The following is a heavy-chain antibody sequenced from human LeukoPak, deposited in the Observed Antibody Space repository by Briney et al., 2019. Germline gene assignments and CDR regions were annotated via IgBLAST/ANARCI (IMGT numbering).Heavy chain of an antibody. D-gene: IGHD6-13*01. V-gene: IGHV4-59*01. CDR1: GGSFSGYY. CDR2: IYYSGST. J-gene: IGHJ3*02. Sequence: PSETLSLTCAVYGGSFSGYYWSWIRQPPGKGLEWIGYIYYSGSTNYNPSLKSRVTISVDTSKNQFSLKLSSVTAADTAVYYCARDRRPHIAAAGRGAFDIWGQGTMVTVSS. CDR3: ARDRRPHIAAAGRGAFDI.